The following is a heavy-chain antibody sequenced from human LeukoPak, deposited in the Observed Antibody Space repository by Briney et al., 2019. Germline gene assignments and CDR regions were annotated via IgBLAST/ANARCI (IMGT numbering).Heavy chain of an antibody. J-gene: IGHJ5*02. V-gene: IGHV4-59*08. CDR1: GGSISSYY. D-gene: IGHD6-13*01. Sequence: SETLSLTCTVSGGSISSYYWSWIRQPPGKGLEWIGYIYYSGSTNYNPSLKSRVTISVDTSKNQFSLKLSSVTAADTAVYYCARHLRGIAAAGNRVSWFDPWGQGTLVTVSS. CDR2: IYYSGST. CDR3: ARHLRGIAAAGNRVSWFDP.